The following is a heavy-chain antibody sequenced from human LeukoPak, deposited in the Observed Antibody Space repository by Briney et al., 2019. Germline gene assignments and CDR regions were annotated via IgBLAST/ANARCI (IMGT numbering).Heavy chain of an antibody. CDR3: ARDARGGYTYGGLDQ. D-gene: IGHD5-18*01. V-gene: IGHV4-61*02. CDR2: IYTSGST. Sequence: SQTLSLTCTVSGGSISSVSYYWNWIRQPAGKGLEWIGRIYTSGSTNYNPSLKSRVTISIDTSKNQFSLKLSSVTAEDTAVYYCARDARGGYTYGGLDQWGQGTLVTVSS. J-gene: IGHJ4*02. CDR1: GGSISSVSYY.